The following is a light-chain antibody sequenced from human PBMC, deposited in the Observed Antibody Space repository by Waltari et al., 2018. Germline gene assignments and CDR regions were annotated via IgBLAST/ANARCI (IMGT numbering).Light chain of an antibody. CDR3: SSYISSSTLEL. CDR1: SSDVGGYNY. Sequence: QSALTQPASVSGSPGQSITISCTGTSSDVGGYNYVSWYQQHPGKAPKPTIYDVSNRPSGVSIRFSGSKSGNTVSLTISGLQAEDEADYYCSSYISSSTLELFGGGTSLTVL. CDR2: DVS. V-gene: IGLV2-14*03. J-gene: IGLJ2*01.